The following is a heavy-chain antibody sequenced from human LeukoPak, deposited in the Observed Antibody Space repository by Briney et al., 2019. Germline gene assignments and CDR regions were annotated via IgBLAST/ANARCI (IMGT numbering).Heavy chain of an antibody. J-gene: IGHJ6*03. CDR1: GFTFSSYW. Sequence: GGSLRLSCAASGFTFSSYWMSWVRQAPGKGLEWVANIKQDESEKYYVDSVKGRFTISRDNAKNSLYLQMNSLRAEDTAVYYCARETYSYGTFYYYYMDVWGKGTTVTVSS. D-gene: IGHD5-18*01. V-gene: IGHV3-7*01. CDR2: IKQDESEK. CDR3: ARETYSYGTFYYYYMDV.